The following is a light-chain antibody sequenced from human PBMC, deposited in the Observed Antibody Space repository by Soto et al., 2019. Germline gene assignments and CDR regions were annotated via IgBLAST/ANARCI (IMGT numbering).Light chain of an antibody. Sequence: EIVLTQSPGTLSFSPGERATLSCRASENIYTNLAWYQQKPGQPPRLLFYGASTRATGSPARFSGSGSGTEFTLTISSLQSEDFAVYYCQHYKTWPWTFGQGTKVDI. CDR3: QHYKTWPWT. CDR1: ENIYTN. J-gene: IGKJ1*01. CDR2: GAS. V-gene: IGKV3-15*01.